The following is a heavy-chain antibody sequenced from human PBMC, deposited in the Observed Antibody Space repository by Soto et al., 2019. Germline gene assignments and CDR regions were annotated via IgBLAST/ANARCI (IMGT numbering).Heavy chain of an antibody. V-gene: IGHV1-69*01. D-gene: IGHD3-22*01. J-gene: IGHJ6*02. CDR2: IIPIFGTA. Sequence: QVQLVQSGAEVKKPGSSVKVSCKASGGTFSSYAISWVRQAPGQGLEWMGGIIPIFGTANYAQKFQGRVTITADESTSTAYMELSSLRSEDTAVYYCARCYYYDRSGYYYYGMDVWGQGTTVTVSS. CDR3: ARCYYYDRSGYYYYGMDV. CDR1: GGTFSSYA.